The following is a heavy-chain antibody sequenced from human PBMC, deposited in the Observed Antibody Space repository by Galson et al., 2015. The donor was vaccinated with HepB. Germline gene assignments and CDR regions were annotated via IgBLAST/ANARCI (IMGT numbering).Heavy chain of an antibody. CDR2: ISSSSTYI. J-gene: IGHJ4*02. D-gene: IGHD1-26*01. CDR1: GFTFSTYS. Sequence: CAASGFTFSTYSLNWVRQAPGQGLAWVPSISSSSTYIYYADSVRGRLIISRDNAKNSVSLQMNSLRAEDTAVYYCARVPGMVGASTPIDYWGQGTLVTVSS. CDR3: ARVPGMVGASTPIDY. V-gene: IGHV3-21*01.